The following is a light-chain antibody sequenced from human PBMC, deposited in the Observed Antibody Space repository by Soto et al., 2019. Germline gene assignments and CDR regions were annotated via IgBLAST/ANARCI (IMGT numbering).Light chain of an antibody. CDR2: EVS. CDR1: SSDVGGYNY. V-gene: IGLV2-14*01. Sequence: QSALTQPASVSGSPGQSITISCTGTSSDVGGYNYVSWYQQHPGKAPKLMIYEVSNRPSGVSNRFSGSKSGNTASLTISGLQAEDEADYYCISYTSRGFGTGTKVTVL. J-gene: IGLJ1*01. CDR3: ISYTSRG.